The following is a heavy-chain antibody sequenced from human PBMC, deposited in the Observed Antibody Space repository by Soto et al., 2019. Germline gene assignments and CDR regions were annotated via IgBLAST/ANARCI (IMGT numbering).Heavy chain of an antibody. Sequence: GASVKVSCKASGGTFSSYAISWVRQAPGQGLEWMGGIIPIFGTANYAQKFQGRVTITADKSTSTAYMELSSLRSEDTAVYYCASGPQLVRDYYYGMDVWGQGTTVTVSS. J-gene: IGHJ6*02. CDR2: IIPIFGTA. CDR3: ASGPQLVRDYYYGMDV. V-gene: IGHV1-69*06. D-gene: IGHD6-6*01. CDR1: GGTFSSYA.